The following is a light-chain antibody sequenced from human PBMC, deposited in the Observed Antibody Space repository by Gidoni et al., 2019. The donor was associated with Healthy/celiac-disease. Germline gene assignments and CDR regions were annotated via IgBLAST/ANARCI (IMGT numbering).Light chain of an antibody. CDR1: SLRSYY. V-gene: IGLV3-19*01. CDR2: GKN. Sequence: SSELTQDPAVSVALGQTVRITCQGDSLRSYYASWYQQKPGQAPVLVIYGKNNRPSGIPDRFSGSSSGNTASLTITGAQAEDEADYYCNPRDSSGNPGVFGGGTKLTVL. J-gene: IGLJ2*01. CDR3: NPRDSSGNPGV.